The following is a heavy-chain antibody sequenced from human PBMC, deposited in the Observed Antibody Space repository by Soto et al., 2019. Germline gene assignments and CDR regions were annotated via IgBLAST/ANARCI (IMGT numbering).Heavy chain of an antibody. V-gene: IGHV3-33*01. Sequence: QTGGSLRLSCAASGFTFSSYGMHWVRQAPGKGLEWVAVIWYDGSNKYYADSVKGRFTISRDNSKNTLYLQMNSLRAEDTAVYYCARDGNGDYESPLVYYYGMDVWGQGTTVTVSS. CDR1: GFTFSSYG. J-gene: IGHJ6*02. CDR2: IWYDGSNK. D-gene: IGHD4-17*01. CDR3: ARDGNGDYESPLVYYYGMDV.